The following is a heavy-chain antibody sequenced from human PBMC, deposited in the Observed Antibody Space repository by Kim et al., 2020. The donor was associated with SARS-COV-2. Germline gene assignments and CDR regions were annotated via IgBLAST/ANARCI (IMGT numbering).Heavy chain of an antibody. CDR3: ARDRGGYSYGLDY. Sequence: YNPSLKGRVTISVDTSKNQFSLRLSSVTAADTAVYYCARDRGGYSYGLDYWGQGTLVTVSS. D-gene: IGHD5-18*01. V-gene: IGHV4-31*02. J-gene: IGHJ4*02.